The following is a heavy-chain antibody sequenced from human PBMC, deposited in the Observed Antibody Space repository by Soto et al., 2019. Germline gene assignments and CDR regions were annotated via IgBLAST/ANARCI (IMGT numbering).Heavy chain of an antibody. J-gene: IGHJ4*02. Sequence: GGSLRLSCAASGFTFSGSAMHWVRQASGKGLEWVGRIRSKANSYATAYAASVKGRFTISRDDSKNMAYLQMNSLKTEDTAVYYCVYSGLAAGKQTDYWGQGTLVTVS. CDR3: VYSGLAAGKQTDY. V-gene: IGHV3-73*01. CDR2: IRSKANSYAT. CDR1: GFTFSGSA. D-gene: IGHD6-13*01.